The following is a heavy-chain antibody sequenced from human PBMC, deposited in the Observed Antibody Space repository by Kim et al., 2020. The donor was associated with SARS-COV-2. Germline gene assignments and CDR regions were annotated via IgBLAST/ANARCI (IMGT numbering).Heavy chain of an antibody. CDR1: GYTFITYA. V-gene: IGHV1-3*04. CDR2: LNTGNGNT. Sequence: ASVKVSCKASGYTFITYAIHWVRQAPGQGLEWMGWLNTGNGNTKYSQQFQGRVTFTRDTSATTAYMEMSSLRSEDTAVYFCVKEMPVAGTFSYFHHWGQGTLVTVSS. J-gene: IGHJ1*01. D-gene: IGHD6-19*01. CDR3: VKEMPVAGTFSYFHH.